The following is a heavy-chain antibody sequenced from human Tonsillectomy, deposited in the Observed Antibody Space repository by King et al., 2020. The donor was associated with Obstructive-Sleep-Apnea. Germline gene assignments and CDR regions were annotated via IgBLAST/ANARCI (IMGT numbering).Heavy chain of an antibody. CDR1: GGSISSGGYS. J-gene: IGHJ4*02. V-gene: IGHV4-30-4*07. CDR3: AREFYGSGSYPPYFDS. D-gene: IGHD3-10*01. Sequence: QLQESGPGLVKPSQTLSLTCAVSGGSISSGGYSWSWIRQPPGKGLEWIGYIYYSGSTYYNPSLKSRVTISVDTSKNQFSLKLSSVTAADTAVYYCAREFYGSGSYPPYFDSWGQGTLVTVSS. CDR2: IYYSGST.